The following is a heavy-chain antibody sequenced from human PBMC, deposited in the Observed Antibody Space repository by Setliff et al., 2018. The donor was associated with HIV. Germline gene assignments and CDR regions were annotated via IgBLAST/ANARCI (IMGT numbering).Heavy chain of an antibody. CDR3: AGNLTGVFFEY. J-gene: IGHJ4*02. Sequence: SETLSLTCAVYGGSFSGYYWTWIRQSPGQGPQWIGSIYQSGSIYYNPSLKSRVTMSVDTSKNQFSLKLSSVTAADTAVYYCAGNLTGVFFEYWGQGTLVTVSS. CDR1: GGSFSGYY. V-gene: IGHV4-34*01. D-gene: IGHD7-27*01. CDR2: IYQSGSI.